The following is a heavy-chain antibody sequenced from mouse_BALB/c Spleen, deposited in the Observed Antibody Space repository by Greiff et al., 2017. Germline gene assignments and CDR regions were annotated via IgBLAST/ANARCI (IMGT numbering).Heavy chain of an antibody. D-gene: IGHD1-2*01. Sequence: DVKLVESGGGLVQPGGSLKLSCAASGFTFSSYTMSWVRQTPEKRLEWVAYISNGGGSTYYPDTVKGRFTISRDNAKNTLYLQMSSLKSEDTAMYYCARHEVYYGYDYWGQGTTLTVSS. CDR3: ARHEVYYGYDY. V-gene: IGHV5-12-2*01. CDR1: GFTFSSYT. J-gene: IGHJ2*01. CDR2: ISNGGGST.